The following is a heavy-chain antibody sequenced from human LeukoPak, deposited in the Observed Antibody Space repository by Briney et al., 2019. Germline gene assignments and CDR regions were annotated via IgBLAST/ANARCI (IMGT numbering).Heavy chain of an antibody. Sequence: ESLKISCKGSGYSFTSYWIGWVRQMPGKGLEWMGIIYPGDSDTRYSPSFQGQVTISADKSISTAYLQWSSLKASDTAMYYCARPEGRAYSSGWYGGYWGQGTLVTVSS. J-gene: IGHJ4*02. CDR1: GYSFTSYW. CDR3: ARPEGRAYSSGWYGGY. CDR2: IYPGDSDT. V-gene: IGHV5-51*01. D-gene: IGHD6-19*01.